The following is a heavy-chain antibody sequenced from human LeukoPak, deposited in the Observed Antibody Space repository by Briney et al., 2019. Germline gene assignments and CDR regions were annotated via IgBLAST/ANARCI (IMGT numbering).Heavy chain of an antibody. V-gene: IGHV1-8*01. D-gene: IGHD5-12*01. CDR1: GYTFTSYD. J-gene: IGHJ4*02. Sequence: ASVKVSCKASGYTFTSYDINWVRQATGQGLEWMGWMNPNSGNTGYAQKFQGRVTMTRNTSISTAYMKPSSLRSEDTAVYYCARGLQWLRSPPGYWGQGTLVTVSS. CDR3: ARGLQWLRSPPGY. CDR2: MNPNSGNT.